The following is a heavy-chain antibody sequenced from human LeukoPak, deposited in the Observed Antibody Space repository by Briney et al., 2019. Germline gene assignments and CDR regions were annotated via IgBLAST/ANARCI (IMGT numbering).Heavy chain of an antibody. CDR3: ARRPYIAAAGRGAFDI. CDR2: MCHDGST. V-gene: IGHV4-59*05. J-gene: IGHJ3*02. CDR1: GGSISSYY. Sequence: PSETLSLTCTVSGGSISSYYWSWIRQPAGKGLEWIGGMCHDGSTHYNPSLKSRVTISVDTSKNQFSLRLSSVTAADTAVYYCARRPYIAAAGRGAFDIWGQGTMVTVYS. D-gene: IGHD6-13*01.